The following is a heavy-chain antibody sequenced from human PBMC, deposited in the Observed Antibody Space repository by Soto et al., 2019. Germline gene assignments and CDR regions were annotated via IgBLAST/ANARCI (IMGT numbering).Heavy chain of an antibody. CDR2: IYPGDSDT. D-gene: IGHD3-3*01. Sequence: PGESLKSSYNGSGYSFTSYWISWVRQMPGKGLEWMGIIYPGDSDTRYSPSFQGQVTISADKSISTAYLQWSSLKASDTAMYYCARAHGGNRRTNFGWFDPWGQGTLVTVSS. CDR1: GYSFTSYW. CDR3: ARAHGGNRRTNFGWFDP. V-gene: IGHV5-51*01. J-gene: IGHJ5*02.